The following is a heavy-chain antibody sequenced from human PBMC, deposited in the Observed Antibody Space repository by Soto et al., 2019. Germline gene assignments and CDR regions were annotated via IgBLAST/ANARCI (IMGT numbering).Heavy chain of an antibody. Sequence: GGSLRLSCAASGFTFTSYAMSWVRQAPGKGLEWFSAITGGGGGTYYADSVQGRFTISKDNSKNTLYLQMNSLRADDTAVYYCAKGSAAARPYYFDYWGQGTLVTVSS. CDR3: AKGSAAARPYYFDY. D-gene: IGHD6-13*01. V-gene: IGHV3-23*01. CDR2: ITGGGGGT. CDR1: GFTFTSYA. J-gene: IGHJ4*02.